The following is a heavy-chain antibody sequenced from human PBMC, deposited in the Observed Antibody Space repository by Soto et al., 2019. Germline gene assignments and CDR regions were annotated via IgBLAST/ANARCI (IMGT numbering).Heavy chain of an antibody. J-gene: IGHJ3*02. Sequence: QVQLQESGPGLVKPSQTLSLTCTVSGGSISSGGYYWSWIRQHPGKGLEWIGYIYYSGSTYYNPSLKGRVTISVDTSKNQFSLKLSSVTAADTAVYYCARDRRDFGVVIMDLCAFDIWGQGTMVTVSS. CDR2: IYYSGST. CDR3: ARDRRDFGVVIMDLCAFDI. V-gene: IGHV4-31*03. CDR1: GGSISSGGYY. D-gene: IGHD3-3*01.